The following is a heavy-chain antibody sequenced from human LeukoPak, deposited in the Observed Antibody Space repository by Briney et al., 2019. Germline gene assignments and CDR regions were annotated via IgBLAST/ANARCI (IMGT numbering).Heavy chain of an antibody. CDR3: ARHEDTAMVYYYFDY. Sequence: SETLSLTCTVSGGSISSSSYYWGWIRQPPGKGLEWIGSIYYSGSTYYNPSLKSRVTISVDTSKNQSSLKLSSVTAADTAVYYCARHEDTAMVYYYFDYWGQGTLVTVSS. CDR2: IYYSGST. J-gene: IGHJ4*02. CDR1: GGSISSSSYY. D-gene: IGHD5-18*01. V-gene: IGHV4-39*01.